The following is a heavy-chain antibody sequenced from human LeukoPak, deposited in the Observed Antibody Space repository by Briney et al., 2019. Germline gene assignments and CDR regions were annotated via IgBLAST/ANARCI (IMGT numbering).Heavy chain of an antibody. CDR3: ARGRVAAAGPYDAFDI. Sequence: GGSLRLSCAASGFTFSSYWMSWARQAPGKGLEWVANIKQDGSEKYYVDSVKGRFTISRDNAKNSLYLQMNSLRAEDTAVHYCARGRVAAAGPYDAFDIWGQGTMVTVSS. CDR1: GFTFSSYW. D-gene: IGHD6-13*01. V-gene: IGHV3-7*04. CDR2: IKQDGSEK. J-gene: IGHJ3*02.